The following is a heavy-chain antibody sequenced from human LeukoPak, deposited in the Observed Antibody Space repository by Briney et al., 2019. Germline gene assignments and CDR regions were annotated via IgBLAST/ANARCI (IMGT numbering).Heavy chain of an antibody. CDR1: GGSISSYY. V-gene: IGHV4-4*07. J-gene: IGHJ6*03. Sequence: PSETLSLTCTVSGGSISSYYWSWILQPAGKGLEWIGRIYSSGSTNYNPSLKSRVTMSVDTSKNQFSLKLSSVTAADTAVYYCARGEEPYSSSSDYYYYYMDVWGKGTTVTVSS. CDR3: ARGEEPYSSSSDYYYYYMDV. D-gene: IGHD6-6*01. CDR2: IYSSGST.